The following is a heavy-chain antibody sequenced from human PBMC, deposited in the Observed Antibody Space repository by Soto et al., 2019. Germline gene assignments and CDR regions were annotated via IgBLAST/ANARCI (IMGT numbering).Heavy chain of an antibody. CDR3: AKESAGYSSGWHAMDV. CDR2: IAYDGSNK. J-gene: IGHJ6*02. V-gene: IGHV3-30-3*01. CDR1: GFTFSSYA. D-gene: IGHD6-19*01. Sequence: GGSLRLSCAASGFTFSSYAMHWVRQAPGKGLEWVAVIAYDGSNKYYADSVQGRFTISRDNAKNSLYLQMNSLRVEDTAFYYCAKESAGYSSGWHAMDVWGQGTTVTVSS.